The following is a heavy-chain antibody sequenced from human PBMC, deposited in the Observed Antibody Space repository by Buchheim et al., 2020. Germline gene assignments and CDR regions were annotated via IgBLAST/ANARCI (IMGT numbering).Heavy chain of an antibody. D-gene: IGHD5-18*01. J-gene: IGHJ3*01. CDR3: ATKRGYSYGDDAFDV. Sequence: VQLVESGGGLVQPGGSLRLSCAASGFTFSSYDMHWVRQAPGKGLEWVAVISFDGSNQYYVDSVKGRFTISRDNSENSLYLQMNSLRREDTAMYYCATKRGYSYGDDAFDVWGQGT. CDR1: GFTFSSYD. CDR2: ISFDGSNQ. V-gene: IGHV3-30*03.